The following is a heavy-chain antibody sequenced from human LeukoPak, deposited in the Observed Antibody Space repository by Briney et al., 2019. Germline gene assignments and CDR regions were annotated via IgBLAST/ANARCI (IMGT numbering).Heavy chain of an antibody. D-gene: IGHD3-9*01. V-gene: IGHV3-48*04. J-gene: IGHJ4*02. CDR1: RFPFSSSS. CDR2: ISSSGSTL. CDR3: AGNRILTGYYLFDY. Sequence: GGSLRLSCAASRFPFSSSSMNWVRQAPGKGLEWVSYISSSGSTLYYADSVKGRFTISRDNAKNSLYLQMNSLRAEDTAVYYCAGNRILTGYYLFDYWGQGTLVTVSS.